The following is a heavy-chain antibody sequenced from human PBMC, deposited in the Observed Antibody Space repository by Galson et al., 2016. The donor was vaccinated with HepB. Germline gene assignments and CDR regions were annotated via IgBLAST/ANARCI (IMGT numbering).Heavy chain of an antibody. CDR2: IEGDGARQ. CDR3: ARDLSGPDR. J-gene: IGHJ5*02. Sequence: SLRLSCAVSGFTFRNHHMHWVRQVPGKGLVWVARIEGDGARQIYAASVEGRFIISSDSAENTVHLQMNRLRAEDTALYYCARDLSGPDRWGQGTLVTVSP. CDR1: GFTFRNHH. V-gene: IGHV3-74*01.